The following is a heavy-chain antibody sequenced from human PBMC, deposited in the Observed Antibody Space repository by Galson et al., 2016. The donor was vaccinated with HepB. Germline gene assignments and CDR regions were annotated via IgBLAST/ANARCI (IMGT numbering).Heavy chain of an antibody. V-gene: IGHV3-53*01. D-gene: IGHD1-14*01. Sequence: SLRLSCAASGFAVRNNYMNWVRQAPGKGLEWVSVIYSDGSTHYADSVKDRFTISRDESENTLYLQMNSLRADDTAVYYCATGQGFDAYFDNWGQGTLVTVSS. CDR3: ATGQGFDAYFDN. CDR2: IYSDGST. J-gene: IGHJ4*02. CDR1: GFAVRNNY.